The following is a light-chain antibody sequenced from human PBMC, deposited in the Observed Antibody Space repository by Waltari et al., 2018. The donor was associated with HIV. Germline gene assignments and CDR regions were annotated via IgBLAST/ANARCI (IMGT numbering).Light chain of an antibody. J-gene: IGKJ1*01. CDR2: GAS. Sequence: DTQMTKSTSSMSASGGERVAITCRASQSIGKYLNWYRQKPGRAPSLLIYGASSLQTGVPSRFSGSGSGTDFTLTISSLQPEDFSTYYCQQSYSVPLTFGQGTKVEIK. CDR3: QQSYSVPLT. CDR1: QSIGKY. V-gene: IGKV1-39*01.